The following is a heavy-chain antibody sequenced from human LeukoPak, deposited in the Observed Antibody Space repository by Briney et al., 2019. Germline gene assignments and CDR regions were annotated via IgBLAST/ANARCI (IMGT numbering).Heavy chain of an antibody. J-gene: IGHJ4*02. V-gene: IGHV4-38-2*02. D-gene: IGHD6-6*01. CDR2: IYHSGST. CDR1: GYSISSGYY. CDR3: ARDSAVLEYSSSSSLSIDY. Sequence: PSETLSLTCTVSGYSISSGYYWGWIRQPPGKGLEWIGSIYHSGSTYYNPSLKSRVTISVDTSKNQFSLKLSSVTAADTAVYYCARDSAVLEYSSSSSLSIDYWGQGTLVTVSS.